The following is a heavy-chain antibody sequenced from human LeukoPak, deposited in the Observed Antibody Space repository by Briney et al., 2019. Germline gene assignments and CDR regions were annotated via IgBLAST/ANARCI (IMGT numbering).Heavy chain of an antibody. CDR1: GVTAFTND. D-gene: IGHD6-25*01. CDR3: ARRVGPMAANALSY. J-gene: IGHJ4*02. CDR2: LYSDGNT. Sequence: PGGSLRLSCAHSGVTAFTNDMSSVCQAPGKGLEWVSVLYSDGNTKYADSVQGRFTISRDNSKNTLYLEMNSLSPDDTAVYYGARRVGPMAANALSYWGQGTLVTVSS. V-gene: IGHV3-53*01.